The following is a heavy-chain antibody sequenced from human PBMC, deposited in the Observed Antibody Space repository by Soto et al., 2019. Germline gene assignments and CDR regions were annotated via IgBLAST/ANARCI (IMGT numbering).Heavy chain of an antibody. V-gene: IGHV1-18*01. CDR3: ARGGFSGYYPGLYGMDV. D-gene: IGHD5-12*01. J-gene: IGHJ6*02. CDR2: ISAYNGNT. CDR1: GYTFTSYG. Sequence: ASVKVSCKPSGYTFTSYGISWVRQAPGQGLEWMGWISAYNGNTNYAQKFQGRVPMTTDTSTSTAYMELKSLRSDDTAVYYCARGGFSGYYPGLYGMDVWGQGTTVTVSS.